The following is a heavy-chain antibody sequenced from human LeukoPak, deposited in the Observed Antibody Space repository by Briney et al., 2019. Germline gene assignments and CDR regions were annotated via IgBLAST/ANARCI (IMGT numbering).Heavy chain of an antibody. J-gene: IGHJ4*02. Sequence: GGSLRLSCAASGFAFSNYAMRWVRQAPEKGLEWVSYITGSGDGTYYADSVKGRFTISRDNSRNTLYLQMRGLRAEDAAVYYCAKGVSGPQYYFHYWGQGTLVTVSS. V-gene: IGHV3-23*01. D-gene: IGHD4-11*01. CDR1: GFAFSNYA. CDR2: ITGSGDGT. CDR3: AKGVSGPQYYFHY.